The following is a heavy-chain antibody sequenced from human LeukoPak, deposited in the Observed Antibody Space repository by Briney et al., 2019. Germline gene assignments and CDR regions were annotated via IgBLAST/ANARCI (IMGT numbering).Heavy chain of an antibody. Sequence: GRSLRLSCAASGFTFSSYGMHWVRQAPGKGLEWVAVISYDGSNKYYADSVKGRFTISRDNAKNSLYLQMNSLRAEDTAVYYCAREAYDILTGYRSYWYFDLWGRGTLVTVSS. CDR3: AREAYDILTGYRSYWYFDL. CDR1: GFTFSSYG. J-gene: IGHJ2*01. D-gene: IGHD3-9*01. V-gene: IGHV3-30*03. CDR2: ISYDGSNK.